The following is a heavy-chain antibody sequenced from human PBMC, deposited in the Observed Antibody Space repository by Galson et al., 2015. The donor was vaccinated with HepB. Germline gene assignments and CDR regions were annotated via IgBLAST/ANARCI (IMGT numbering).Heavy chain of an antibody. J-gene: IGHJ4*02. CDR1: GFTFSSYS. Sequence: SLRLSCAASGFTFSSYSVNWVRQAPGKGLEWVSSISSSSSYIYYADSVKGRFTISRDNAKNSLYLQMNSLRAEDTAVYYCAREGELLPFDYWGQGTLVTVSS. D-gene: IGHD1-26*01. CDR3: AREGELLPFDY. V-gene: IGHV3-21*01. CDR2: ISSSSSYI.